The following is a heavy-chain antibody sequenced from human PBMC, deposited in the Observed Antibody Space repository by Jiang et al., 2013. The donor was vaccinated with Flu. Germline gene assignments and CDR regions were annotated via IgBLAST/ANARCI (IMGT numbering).Heavy chain of an antibody. Sequence: GSGLVKPSETLSLTCTVSGTSISSSSFFWGWIRQSPGKGLEWIGSFYYSGSSYYTPSLKSRVTISVETSKNQFSLKLTSVTAADTAVYFCARHFRWEVVGIDYVGPG. V-gene: IGHV4-39*01. D-gene: IGHD1-26*01. J-gene: IGHJ4*02. CDR2: FYYSGSS. CDR3: ARHFRWEVVGIDY. CDR1: GTSISSSSFF.